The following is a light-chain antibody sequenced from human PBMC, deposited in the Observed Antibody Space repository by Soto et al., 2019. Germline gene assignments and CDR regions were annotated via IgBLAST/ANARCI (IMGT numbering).Light chain of an antibody. Sequence: DIVLTQSPGTLSLSPGDRATLSCRASQLVVTDYLHWYQQKPGQAPRLLIYGALKRATGIPDRFSGSGSGTDFTLTISRLEPEDCAVYHCQHYGRSLTFXGGTKVDIK. J-gene: IGKJ4*01. V-gene: IGKV3-20*01. CDR2: GAL. CDR3: QHYGRSLT. CDR1: QLVVTDY.